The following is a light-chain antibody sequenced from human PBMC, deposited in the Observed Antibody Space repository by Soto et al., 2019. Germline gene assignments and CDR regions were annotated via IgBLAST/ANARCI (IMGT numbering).Light chain of an antibody. V-gene: IGKV3-11*01. CDR1: QSVSSY. J-gene: IGKJ4*01. CDR3: QQRSNWVS. CDR2: DAS. Sequence: EIVLTQSPATLSLSPGARATLSCRASQSVSSYLAWYEQKPRQAPRLLIYDASNRTTGIPARFSGSGSGTDFTLTSSSLEPEDFAVYYCQQRSNWVSFGGGTKVEIK.